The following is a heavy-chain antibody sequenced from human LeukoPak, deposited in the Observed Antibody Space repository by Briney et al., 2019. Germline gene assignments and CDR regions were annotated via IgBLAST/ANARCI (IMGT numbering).Heavy chain of an antibody. Sequence: PSETLSLTCTVSGCSISSHYWSWIRQPPGKGLEWIGQIYYSGSTNYNPSLKSRVTISVDTSKNQFSLKLSSVAAADTAVYYCAREVGNYDFWSGRRYNWFDPWGKGTLVTVST. CDR3: AREVGNYDFWSGRRYNWFDP. D-gene: IGHD3-3*01. J-gene: IGHJ5*02. V-gene: IGHV4-59*11. CDR1: GCSISSHY. CDR2: IYYSGST.